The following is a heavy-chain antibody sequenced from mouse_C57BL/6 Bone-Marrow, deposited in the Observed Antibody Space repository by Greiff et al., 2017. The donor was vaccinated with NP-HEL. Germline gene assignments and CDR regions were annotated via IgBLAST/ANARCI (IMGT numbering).Heavy chain of an antibody. CDR3: ASITTESRGGFDY. Sequence: VQLQQSGPELVKPGASGKISCKAAGYAGTDDNMNWVKQSNGKSLEWIGVINPNYGTTSYNQKFKGKATLTVDQSSSTAYMQLNSLTSEDSAVYYCASITTESRGGFDYWGQGTTLTVSS. J-gene: IGHJ2*01. V-gene: IGHV1-39*01. D-gene: IGHD1-1*01. CDR2: INPNYGTT. CDR1: GYAGTDDN.